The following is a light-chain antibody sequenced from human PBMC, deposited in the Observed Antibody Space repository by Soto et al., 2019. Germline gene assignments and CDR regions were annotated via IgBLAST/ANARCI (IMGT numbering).Light chain of an antibody. Sequence: EIVLTQSPGTLSLSPGERATLSCRASQSLSNNIYLAWYQQKPGQAPRLLIYGESSRATGIPNRFSGSGSGTDFTLTISSLEPEDFAVYYCQQRSSWPTVGPGTKVDIK. CDR2: GES. CDR1: QSLSNNIY. CDR3: QQRSSWPT. J-gene: IGKJ3*01. V-gene: IGKV3D-20*02.